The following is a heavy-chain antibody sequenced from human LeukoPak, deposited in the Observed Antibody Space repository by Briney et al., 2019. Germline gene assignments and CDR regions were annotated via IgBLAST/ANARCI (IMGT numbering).Heavy chain of an antibody. CDR2: ISWDGGNT. Sequence: PGGSLRLSCAASGFAFGHYTMHWVRQAPGKGLEWVSLISWDGGNTYYADSVKGRFTISRDNNKNSLYLQMNSLRAEDTAVYYCARADWDTAMIDYWGQGTLVTVSS. CDR1: GFAFGHYT. J-gene: IGHJ4*02. CDR3: ARADWDTAMIDY. D-gene: IGHD5-18*01. V-gene: IGHV3-43*01.